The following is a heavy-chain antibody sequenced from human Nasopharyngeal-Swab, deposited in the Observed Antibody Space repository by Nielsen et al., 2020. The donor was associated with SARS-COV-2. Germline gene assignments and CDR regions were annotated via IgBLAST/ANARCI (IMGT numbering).Heavy chain of an antibody. V-gene: IGHV3-21*01. Sequence: GESLKISCAASGFTFSSYAMSWVRQAPGKGLEWVSSISSSSTYIYYADSVKGRFTISRDNAKNSLYLQMNSLRAEDTAVYYCAGAYGSGSYFAFDLWGQGTMVTVSS. CDR3: AGAYGSGSYFAFDL. D-gene: IGHD3-10*01. CDR1: GFTFSSYA. J-gene: IGHJ3*01. CDR2: ISSSSTYI.